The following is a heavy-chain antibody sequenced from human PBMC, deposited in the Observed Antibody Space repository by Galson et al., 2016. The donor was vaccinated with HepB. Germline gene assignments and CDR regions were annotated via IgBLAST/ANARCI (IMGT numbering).Heavy chain of an antibody. CDR2: INAGNGNT. CDR3: ARIGEQQLAFLDY. J-gene: IGHJ4*02. Sequence: SVKVSCKASGYTFSSYGISWVRQAPGQGLEWMGWINAGNGNTKYSQKFQGRVTISSDTSANTAYMELSSLRSEDTALYYCARIGEQQLAFLDYWGQGTLVIVSS. V-gene: IGHV1-3*01. D-gene: IGHD6-13*01. CDR1: GYTFSSYG.